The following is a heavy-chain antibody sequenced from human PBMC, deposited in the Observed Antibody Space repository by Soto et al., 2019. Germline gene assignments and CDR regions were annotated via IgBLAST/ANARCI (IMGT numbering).Heavy chain of an antibody. D-gene: IGHD2-15*01. Sequence: GGSLRLSCAASGFTFSSYGMHWVRQAPGKGLEWVAVIWYDGSNKYYADSVKGRFTISRDNSKNTLYLQMNSLRAEDTAVYYCARTVVVDATRILWSGYYYTDVWGKGTTVTVSS. V-gene: IGHV3-33*01. CDR2: IWYDGSNK. J-gene: IGHJ6*03. CDR3: ARTVVVDATRILWSGYYYTDV. CDR1: GFTFSSYG.